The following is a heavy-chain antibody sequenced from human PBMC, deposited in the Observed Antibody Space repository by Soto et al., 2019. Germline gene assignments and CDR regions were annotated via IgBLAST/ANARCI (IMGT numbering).Heavy chain of an antibody. CDR2: ISYSGGT. CDR3: ARVEMATTPRGAFDI. Sequence: QVQLQESGPGLVMPSQTLSLACTVSGASITSNSYYWTWIRQRPGEGLEWIAYISYSGGTYYNPSLKSRVSVSLDTSKSQFSLTVDSVTAADTAVYYCARVEMATTPRGAFDIWGQGTMVTVSS. CDR1: GASITSNSYY. V-gene: IGHV4-31*03. D-gene: IGHD5-12*01. J-gene: IGHJ3*02.